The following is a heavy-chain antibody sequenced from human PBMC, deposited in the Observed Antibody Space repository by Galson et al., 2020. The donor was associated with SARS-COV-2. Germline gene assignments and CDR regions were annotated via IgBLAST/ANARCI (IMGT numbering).Heavy chain of an antibody. CDR1: GLTFINYE. CDR3: ASPYLAAASFFGAFDL. V-gene: IGHV3-48*03. D-gene: IGHD6-13*01. J-gene: IGHJ3*01. CDR2: ISDSGTNI. Sequence: SCAASGLTFINYEMNWVRQAPGKGLEWISYISDSGTNIYYADSVKGRFTISRDNAKNSVYLQMTSLRAEDTAVYYCASPYLAAASFFGAFDLWGRGTLVTVSS.